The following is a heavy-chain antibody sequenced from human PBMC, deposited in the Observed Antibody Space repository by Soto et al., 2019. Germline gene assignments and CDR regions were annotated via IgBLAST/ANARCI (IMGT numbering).Heavy chain of an antibody. CDR2: IKQDGSEK. J-gene: IGHJ4*02. V-gene: IGHV3-7*03. Sequence: GGSLRLSCAASGFTFSSYWMSWVRQAPGKGLEWVANIKQDGSEKYYVDSVKGRFTISRDNAKNSLYLQMNSLRAEDTAVYYCARSARVWGSYRYSFGYWGQGTLVTVSS. D-gene: IGHD3-16*02. CDR1: GFTFSSYW. CDR3: ARSARVWGSYRYSFGY.